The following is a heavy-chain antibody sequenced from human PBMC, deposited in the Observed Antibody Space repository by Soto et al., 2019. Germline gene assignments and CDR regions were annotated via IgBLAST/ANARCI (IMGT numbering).Heavy chain of an antibody. CDR2: IYIGDST. J-gene: IGHJ3*01. Sequence: GGSLRLSWAASGFTVSNSYMTWVRQPPGKGLEWVSIIYIGDSTYYADSVKGRFTISRDNSKNTLYLHMDSLRAEDTAMYYCATSMTALSAFDVWGHGTMVTVS. D-gene: IGHD2-21*02. CDR3: ATSMTALSAFDV. CDR1: GFTVSNSY. V-gene: IGHV3-53*01.